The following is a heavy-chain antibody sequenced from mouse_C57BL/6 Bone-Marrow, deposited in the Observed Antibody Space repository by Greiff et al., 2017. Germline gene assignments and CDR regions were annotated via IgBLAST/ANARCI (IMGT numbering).Heavy chain of an antibody. J-gene: IGHJ1*03. CDR1: GYTFTSYG. V-gene: IGHV1-81*01. D-gene: IGHD1-1*01. Sequence: QVQLQQSGAELARPGASVKLSCKASGYTFTSYGISWVKQRTGQGLEWIGEIYPRSGNTYYNEKFKGKATLTADKSSSTAYMELRSLTSEDSAVYFCARRGRLYGGYFDVWGTGTTVTVSS. CDR3: ARRGRLYGGYFDV. CDR2: IYPRSGNT.